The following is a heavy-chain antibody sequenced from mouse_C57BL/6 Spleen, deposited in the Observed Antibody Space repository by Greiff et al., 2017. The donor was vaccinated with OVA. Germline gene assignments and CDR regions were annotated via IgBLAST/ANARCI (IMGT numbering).Heavy chain of an antibody. CDR1: GYTFTDYY. J-gene: IGHJ3*01. V-gene: IGHV1-26*01. CDR3: AVYDYDGVAY. CDR2: INPNNGGT. D-gene: IGHD2-4*01. Sequence: VQLKQSGPELVKPGASVKISCKASGYTFTDYYMNWVKQSHGKSLEWIGDINPNNGGTSYNQKFKGKATLTVDKSSSTAYMELRSLTSEDSAVYYCAVYDYDGVAYWGQGTLVTVSA.